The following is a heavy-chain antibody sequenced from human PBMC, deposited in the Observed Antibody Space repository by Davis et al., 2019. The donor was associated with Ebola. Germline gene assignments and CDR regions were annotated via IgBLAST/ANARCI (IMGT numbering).Heavy chain of an antibody. Sequence: GGSLRLSCAASGFTVSSNYMSWVRQAPGKGLEWVSVIYSGGSTYYADSVKGRFTISRDNSTNTLYLQMNSLRAEDTAVYYCARDHELVATISYYYYGMDVWGQGTTVTVSS. CDR3: ARDHELVATISYYYYGMDV. J-gene: IGHJ6*02. D-gene: IGHD5-12*01. V-gene: IGHV3-66*01. CDR1: GFTVSSNY. CDR2: IYSGGST.